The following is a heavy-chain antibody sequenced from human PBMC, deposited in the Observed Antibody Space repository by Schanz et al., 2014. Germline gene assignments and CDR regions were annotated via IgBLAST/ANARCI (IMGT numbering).Heavy chain of an antibody. CDR3: AKDQGSYGSGSYSYFDY. CDR1: GFNFSSYG. V-gene: IGHV3-33*06. J-gene: IGHJ4*02. Sequence: QVQLVESGGGVVQPGRSLSLSCAASGFNFSSYGMHWVRQAPGKGLEWVAIIWYDGNNKKYADSVKGRFTISRDNFKNTLFLQMNSLRAEDTAVYYCAKDQGSYGSGSYSYFDYWGQGTLATVSS. CDR2: IWYDGNNK. D-gene: IGHD3-10*01.